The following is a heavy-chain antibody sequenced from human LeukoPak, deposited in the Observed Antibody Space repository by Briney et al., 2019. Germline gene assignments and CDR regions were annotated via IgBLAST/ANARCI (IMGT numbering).Heavy chain of an antibody. Sequence: ASVKVSCKASGYTFTGYYMHWVRQAPGQELEWMGWINPNSGGTNYAQKLQGRVTMTTDTSTSTAYMELRSLRSDDTAVYYCARLNVGGNYFDYWGQGTLVTVSS. V-gene: IGHV1-2*02. CDR2: INPNSGGT. CDR3: ARLNVGGNYFDY. D-gene: IGHD3-16*01. J-gene: IGHJ4*02. CDR1: GYTFTGYY.